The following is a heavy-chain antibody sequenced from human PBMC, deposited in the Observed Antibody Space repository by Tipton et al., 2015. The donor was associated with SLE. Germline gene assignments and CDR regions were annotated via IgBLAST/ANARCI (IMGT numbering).Heavy chain of an antibody. CDR1: GASINSYY. Sequence: TLSLTCTVSGASINSYYWGWIRQPPGKGLEWIGYIYYSGSTNYNPSLKSRVTISVDTSKNQFSLKLSSVTAADTAVYYCARGYCSTGSCQRGYPSDYWGQGTLVTVSS. J-gene: IGHJ4*02. CDR3: ARGYCSTGSCQRGYPSDY. D-gene: IGHD2-15*01. CDR2: IYYSGST. V-gene: IGHV4-59*08.